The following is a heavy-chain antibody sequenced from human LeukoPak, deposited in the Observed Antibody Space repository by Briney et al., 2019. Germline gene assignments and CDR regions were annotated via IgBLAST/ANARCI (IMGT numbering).Heavy chain of an antibody. D-gene: IGHD5-18*01. CDR2: ISWNSANI. CDR1: GFTFDGYA. J-gene: IGHJ6*02. V-gene: IGHV3-9*01. Sequence: PGGSLRLSCAASGFTFDGYAMHWVRQAPGKGLEWVSGISWNSANIAYADSVKGRFTISRDNAKNSLYLQMNSLRAEDTALYYCAKDISYGYSGYYYGMDVWGQGTTVTVSS. CDR3: AKDISYGYSGYYYGMDV.